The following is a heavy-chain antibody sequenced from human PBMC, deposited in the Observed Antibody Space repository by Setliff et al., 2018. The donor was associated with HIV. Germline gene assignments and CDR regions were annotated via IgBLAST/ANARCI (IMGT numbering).Heavy chain of an antibody. J-gene: IGHJ5*02. Sequence: PSETLSLTCNVSDDSFSTNYWSWVRQPPGKGLEWIGRIDSSGTTDYKPSPKGRVAISVATSRNQFSLRVTSVTAAATAVYFCARDRHSSGLGSYGPWGPGILVTVSS. CDR2: IDSSGTT. CDR1: DDSFSTNY. CDR3: ARDRHSSGLGSYGP. D-gene: IGHD3-10*01. V-gene: IGHV4-4*07.